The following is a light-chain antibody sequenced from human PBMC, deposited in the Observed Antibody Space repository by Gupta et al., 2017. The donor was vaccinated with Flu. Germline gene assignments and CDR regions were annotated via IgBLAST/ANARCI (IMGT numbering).Light chain of an antibody. V-gene: IGLV3-25*03. Sequence: SAELTQPPSVSVSPGQTARITCSGDTFPRQYASWYQQRPGQAPVLLIYKDTERPSGIPERFSGSSSGKTVTLTISGVLAEDEADYYCQSKVNVDTGVCGGGTKLTVL. CDR2: KDT. CDR1: TFPRQY. CDR3: QSKVNVDTGV. J-gene: IGLJ3*02.